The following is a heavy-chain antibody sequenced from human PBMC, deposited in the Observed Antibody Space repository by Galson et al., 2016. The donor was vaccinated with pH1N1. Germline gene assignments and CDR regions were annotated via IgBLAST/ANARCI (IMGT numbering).Heavy chain of an antibody. CDR2: TYYRSEWYH. V-gene: IGHV6-1*01. D-gene: IGHD6-13*01. Sequence: CAISGDSVSSNSVAWNWIRQSPSRGLEWLGRTYYRSEWYHDYAVSVRSRITINPDTSKNHFSLRLTSVPPEDTAVYYCARAPVAAAGDWFDPWGQGTQVTVSS. CDR1: GDSVSSNSVA. CDR3: ARAPVAAAGDWFDP. J-gene: IGHJ5*02.